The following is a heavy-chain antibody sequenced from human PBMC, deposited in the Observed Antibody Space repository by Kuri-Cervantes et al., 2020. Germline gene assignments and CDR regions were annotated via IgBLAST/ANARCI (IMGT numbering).Heavy chain of an antibody. Sequence: SVKVSCKASGFSFSSTAVQWVRQTRGQGLEWIGWIVVGSDKTFYSQKFQERLTITRDISTNTAYMQMNSLKTEDTAVYYCLRAFDIWGQGTMVTVSS. CDR1: GFSFSSTA. CDR2: IVVGSDKT. V-gene: IGHV1-58*01. CDR3: LRAFDI. J-gene: IGHJ3*02.